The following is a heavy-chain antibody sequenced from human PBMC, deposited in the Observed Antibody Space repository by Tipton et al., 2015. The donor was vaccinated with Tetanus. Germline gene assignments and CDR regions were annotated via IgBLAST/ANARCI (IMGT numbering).Heavy chain of an antibody. CDR2: INHSGRT. CDR3: ASRYSSGWGKDY. CDR1: GGSFSGYY. V-gene: IGHV4-34*01. J-gene: IGHJ4*02. Sequence: TLSLTCAVYGGSFSGYYWSWIRQPPGKGLEWIGEINHSGRTNYNPSLKSRVTISVDTPKNQFSLKLSSVTAADTAVYYCASRYSSGWGKDYWGQGTLVTVSS. D-gene: IGHD6-19*01.